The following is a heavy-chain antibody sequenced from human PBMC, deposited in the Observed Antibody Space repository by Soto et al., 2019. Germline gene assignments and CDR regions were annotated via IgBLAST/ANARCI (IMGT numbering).Heavy chain of an antibody. CDR2: IKQDGSQK. Sequence: GSLRLSCAASGFTFSSHWMSSVRQAPGKGLEWVANIKQDGSQKYYVDSVKGRFTISRDNAKNSLYLQMNSLRAEDTAVYYCARDHYNLWSGPDYWGQGTLVTVSS. D-gene: IGHD3-3*01. V-gene: IGHV3-7*05. CDR3: ARDHYNLWSGPDY. CDR1: GFTFSSHW. J-gene: IGHJ4*02.